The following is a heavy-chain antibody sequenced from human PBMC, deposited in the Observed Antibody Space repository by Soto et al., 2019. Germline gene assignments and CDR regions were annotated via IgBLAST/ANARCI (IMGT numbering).Heavy chain of an antibody. Sequence: PGGSLRLSCAASGFTFDDYTLHWVRQAPGKGLEWVANISRDGNEKQYADSVRGRFTISRDNAKNSLYLQMNSLRAEDKAVYFCAYSSAYAYFFDPWGQGTLVTVSS. V-gene: IGHV3-7*01. CDR2: ISRDGNEK. D-gene: IGHD3-22*01. J-gene: IGHJ5*02. CDR3: AYSSAYAYFFDP. CDR1: GFTFDDYT.